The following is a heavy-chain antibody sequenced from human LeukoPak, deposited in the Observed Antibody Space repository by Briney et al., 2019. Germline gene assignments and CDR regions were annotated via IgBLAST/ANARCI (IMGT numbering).Heavy chain of an antibody. D-gene: IGHD5-12*01. Sequence: GGSLRLSCAASGFTFTTYAMSWVRQAPGKGLEWVSRIGARATTTYYTGSVKGRFTTSRDNSQNTLYLQMNSLRVEDTAIYYCAKAGGHDWNYWYFDLWGRGTLVTVSS. J-gene: IGHJ2*01. V-gene: IGHV3-23*01. CDR2: IGARATTT. CDR1: GFTFTTYA. CDR3: AKAGGHDWNYWYFDL.